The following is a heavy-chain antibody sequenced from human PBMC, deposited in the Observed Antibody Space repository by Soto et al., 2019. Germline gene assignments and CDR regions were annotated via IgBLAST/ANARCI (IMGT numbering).Heavy chain of an antibody. CDR2: IYYSGST. CDR3: ARVLRGYFDY. J-gene: IGHJ4*02. V-gene: IGHV4-34*09. Sequence: SETLSLTCAVYGGSFSGYYWSWIRQPPGKGLEWIGYIYYSGSTYYNPSLKSRVTISVDTSKNQFSLKLSSVTATDTAVYYCARVLRGYFDYWGQGTLVTVSS. D-gene: IGHD3-16*01. CDR1: GGSFSGYY.